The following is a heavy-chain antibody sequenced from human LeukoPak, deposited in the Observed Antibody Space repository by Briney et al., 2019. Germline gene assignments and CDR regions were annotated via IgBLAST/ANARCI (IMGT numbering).Heavy chain of an antibody. V-gene: IGHV1-3*01. J-gene: IGHJ6*02. CDR3: AREYQDRVYYYYGMDV. CDR2: INAGNGNT. CDR1: GYTFTSYA. D-gene: IGHD2-2*01. Sequence: ASVKVSCEASGYTFTSYAMHWVRQAPGQRLEWMGWINAGNGNTKYSQEFQGRVTITRDTSASTAYMELSSLRSEDTAVYYCAREYQDRVYYYYGMDVWGQGTTVTVSS.